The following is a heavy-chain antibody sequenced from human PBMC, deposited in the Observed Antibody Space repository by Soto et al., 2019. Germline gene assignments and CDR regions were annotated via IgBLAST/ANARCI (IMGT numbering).Heavy chain of an antibody. J-gene: IGHJ6*03. CDR3: ARGAYSSGWYLRYYYYYMDV. CDR1: GYTFTSYG. CDR2: ISAYNGNT. V-gene: IGHV1-18*01. D-gene: IGHD6-19*01. Sequence: ASVKVSCTASGYTFTSYGISWVRQAPGQGLEWMGWISAYNGNTNYAQKLQGRVTMTTDTSTSTAYMELRSLRSDDTAVYYCARGAYSSGWYLRYYYYYMDVWGKGTTVTVSS.